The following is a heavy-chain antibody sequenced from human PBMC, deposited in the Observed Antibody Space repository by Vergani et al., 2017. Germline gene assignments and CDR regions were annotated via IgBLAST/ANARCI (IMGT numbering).Heavy chain of an antibody. Sequence: QVQLVQSGAEVKKPGSSVKVSCKASGGTFSSYAISWVRQAPGQGLEWVGGIIPIFGTANYAQKFQGRVTITADESTSTAYMELRSLRSEDTAVYYCARGGGAAAGRSYYYYYMDIWGKGTTVTVSS. V-gene: IGHV1-69*01. D-gene: IGHD6-13*01. J-gene: IGHJ6*03. CDR3: ARGGGAAAGRSYYYYYMDI. CDR2: IIPIFGTA. CDR1: GGTFSSYA.